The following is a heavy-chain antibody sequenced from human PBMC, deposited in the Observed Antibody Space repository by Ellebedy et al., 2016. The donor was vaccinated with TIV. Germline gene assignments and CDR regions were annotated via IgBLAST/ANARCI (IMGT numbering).Heavy chain of an antibody. CDR3: ARGGASSKYFDF. J-gene: IGHJ4*02. Sequence: MPSETLSLTCTVSGASISSGDSYWSWIRQSPGKGLEWIGYTYYTGTTYYNPSLKSRVTISTDTSRNQVSLKLSSVTAADTAVYYCARGGASSKYFDFWGQGTLVTVSS. CDR2: TYYTGTT. V-gene: IGHV4-30-4*01. CDR1: GASISSGDSY.